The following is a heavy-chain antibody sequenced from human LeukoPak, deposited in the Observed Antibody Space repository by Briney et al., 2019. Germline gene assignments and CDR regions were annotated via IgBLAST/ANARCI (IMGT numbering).Heavy chain of an antibody. D-gene: IGHD3-3*01. CDR3: ARVTRITIFGVVTRHYGMDV. CDR2: INHSGST. CDR1: GGSFSGYY. J-gene: IGHJ6*02. Sequence: PSETLSLTCAVYGGSFSGYYWSWIRQPPGKGLEWIGEINHSGSTNYNPSLKSRVTISVDTSKNQFSLKPSSVTAADTAVYYCARVTRITIFGVVTRHYGMDVWGQGTTVSVSS. V-gene: IGHV4-34*01.